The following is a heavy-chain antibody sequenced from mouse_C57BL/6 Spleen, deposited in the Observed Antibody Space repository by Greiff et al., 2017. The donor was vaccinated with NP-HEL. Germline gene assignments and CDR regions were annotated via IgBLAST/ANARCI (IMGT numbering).Heavy chain of an antibody. CDR1: GYTFTDYY. J-gene: IGHJ2*01. D-gene: IGHD2-2*01. Sequence: EVQLQQSGPELVKPGASVKISCKASGYTFTDYYMNWVKQSHGKSLEWIGDINPNNGGTSYNQKFKGKATLTVDKSSSTAYMELRSLTSEDSAVYYCAREGLRRGDFDYWGQGTTLTVSS. V-gene: IGHV1-26*01. CDR3: AREGLRRGDFDY. CDR2: INPNNGGT.